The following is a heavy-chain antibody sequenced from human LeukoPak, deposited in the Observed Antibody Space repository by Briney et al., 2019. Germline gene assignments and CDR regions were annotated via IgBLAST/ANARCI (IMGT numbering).Heavy chain of an antibody. V-gene: IGHV4-59*08. CDR2: IYYSGST. CDR1: GGSISSYY. Sequence: SETLSLTCTVSGGSISSYYWSWIRQPPGKGLERIGYIYYSGSTNYNPSLKSRVTISVDTSKNQFSLKLSSVTAADTAVYYCARHMGLGYSYGYPYFDYWGQGTLVTVSS. D-gene: IGHD5-18*01. CDR3: ARHMGLGYSYGYPYFDY. J-gene: IGHJ4*02.